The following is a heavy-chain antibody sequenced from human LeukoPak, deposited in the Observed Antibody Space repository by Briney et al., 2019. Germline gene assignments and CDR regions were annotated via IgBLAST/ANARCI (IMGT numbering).Heavy chain of an antibody. D-gene: IGHD5-18*01. CDR2: INHSGGT. CDR3: ARAKDSYGKVFDC. Sequence: SETLSLTCEVYGGSFSDYYWSWIRQPPGKGLKWIGEINHSGGTSYNPFLKSRVTMSVDTSKNQFSVKLTSVTAADTAVYYCARAKDSYGKVFDCWGQGTLVTVSS. CDR1: GGSFSDYY. V-gene: IGHV4-34*01. J-gene: IGHJ5*01.